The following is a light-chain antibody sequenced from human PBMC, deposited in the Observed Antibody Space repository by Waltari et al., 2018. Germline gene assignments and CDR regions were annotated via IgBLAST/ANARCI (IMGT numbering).Light chain of an antibody. V-gene: IGLV2-14*03. CDR3: SSYTSSSTPVV. Sequence: QSALTQPASVSGSPGQSITISCTGTNSDVGGYNYVSWYQQHPGKAPKLMIYDVSNRPSGVSNRVSGSKSGNTASLTISGLQAEDEADYYCSSYTSSSTPVVFGGGTKLTVL. CDR2: DVS. J-gene: IGLJ2*01. CDR1: NSDVGGYNY.